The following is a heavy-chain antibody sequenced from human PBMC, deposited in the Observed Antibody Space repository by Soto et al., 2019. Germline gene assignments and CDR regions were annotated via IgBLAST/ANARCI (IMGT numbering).Heavy chain of an antibody. CDR2: IYTSGGT. CDR1: GGSISSYY. Sequence: PSETLSLTCTVSGGSISSYYWSWIRQPAGKGLEWIGRIYTSGGTNYNPSLKSRVTMSVDTSRNQFSLKLSSVTAADTAVYYCARGSYSSSWYRQKNSPHGWFDPWGQGTLVTVSS. D-gene: IGHD6-13*01. V-gene: IGHV4-4*07. CDR3: ARGSYSSSWYRQKNSPHGWFDP. J-gene: IGHJ5*02.